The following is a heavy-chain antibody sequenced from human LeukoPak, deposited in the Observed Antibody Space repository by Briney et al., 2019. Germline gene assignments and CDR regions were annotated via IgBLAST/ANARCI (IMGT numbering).Heavy chain of an antibody. CDR1: GLTFSSYA. Sequence: GGSLRLSCAASGLTFSSYAMSWVRQAPGKGLEWVSAISGSGDSTYYADSVKGRFTISRDNSKNTLYLQMNSLRAEDTAVYYCAKVPVGAGTEYYFDYWGQGTLVTVSS. CDR3: AKVPVGAGTEYYFDY. CDR2: ISGSGDST. V-gene: IGHV3-23*01. J-gene: IGHJ4*02. D-gene: IGHD6-19*01.